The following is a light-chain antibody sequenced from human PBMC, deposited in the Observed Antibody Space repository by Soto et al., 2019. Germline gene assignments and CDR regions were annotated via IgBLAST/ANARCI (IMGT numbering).Light chain of an antibody. J-gene: IGLJ3*02. CDR3: SSSAGIYHYLV. Sequence: QPVLTQPPSASGSPGQSVTISCTGTSSDIGGYNSVSWYQQHPGKAPRLMIYEVNKRPSGVPDRFSGSKSGYTASLTVSGLQTEDEAFYYCSSSAGIYHYLVFGGGTKVNVL. CDR2: EVN. V-gene: IGLV2-8*01. CDR1: SSDIGGYNS.